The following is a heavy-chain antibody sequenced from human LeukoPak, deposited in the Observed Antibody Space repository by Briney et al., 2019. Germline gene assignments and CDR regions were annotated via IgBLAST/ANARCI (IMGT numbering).Heavy chain of an antibody. Sequence: SETLSLTCTVSGGSISSYYWSWIRQPPGKGLEWIGYIYYSGSTNYNPSLKSRVTISVDTSKNQFSLKLSSVTAADTAVYYCARGSVRIFGTPFDYWGQGTLVTVSS. D-gene: IGHD3-3*02. V-gene: IGHV4-59*08. CDR1: GGSISSYY. J-gene: IGHJ4*02. CDR2: IYYSGST. CDR3: ARGSVRIFGTPFDY.